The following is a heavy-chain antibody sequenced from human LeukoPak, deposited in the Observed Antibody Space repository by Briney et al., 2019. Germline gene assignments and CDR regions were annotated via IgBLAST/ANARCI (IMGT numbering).Heavy chain of an antibody. J-gene: IGHJ5*02. V-gene: IGHV4-59*01. Sequence: SETLSLTCTVSGGSISSYYWSWIRQPPGKGLEWIGYIYYSGSTNYNPSLKSRVTISVDTSKNQFSLKLSSVTAADTAVYYCARGPTMVRGVITNWFDPWGQGTLVTVSS. CDR3: ARGPTMVRGVITNWFDP. D-gene: IGHD3-10*01. CDR1: GGSISSYY. CDR2: IYYSGST.